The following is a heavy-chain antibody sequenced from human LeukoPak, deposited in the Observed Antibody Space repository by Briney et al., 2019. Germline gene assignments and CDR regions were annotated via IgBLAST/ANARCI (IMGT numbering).Heavy chain of an antibody. CDR1: GFTFSSYA. CDR3: AKVRVVGDYNWFFDL. J-gene: IGHJ2*01. CDR2: IVGSGAST. V-gene: IGHV3-23*01. Sequence: GGSLRLSCAASGFTFSSYAMSWVRQAPGKGLEWVSAIVGSGASTYYADSVKGRFTISRDNSKNTLHLQMNSQRAKDTAIYHCAKVRVVGDYNWFFDLWGRGTLVTVSS. D-gene: IGHD4-17*01.